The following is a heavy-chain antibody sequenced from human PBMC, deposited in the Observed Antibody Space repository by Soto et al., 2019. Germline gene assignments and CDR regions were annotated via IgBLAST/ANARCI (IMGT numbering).Heavy chain of an antibody. V-gene: IGHV4-30-4*01. D-gene: IGHD1-26*01. CDR2: ICYSGST. CDR1: GGSISSGDYC. Sequence: ASETLSLTCTVSGGSISSGDYCWSWIRQPPGKGLEWIGYICYSGSTYYNPSLKSRVTISADTSKNQFSLKLTSVTAADTAVYYCARDRGVGATTDYWGQGTLVTVSS. J-gene: IGHJ4*02. CDR3: ARDRGVGATTDY.